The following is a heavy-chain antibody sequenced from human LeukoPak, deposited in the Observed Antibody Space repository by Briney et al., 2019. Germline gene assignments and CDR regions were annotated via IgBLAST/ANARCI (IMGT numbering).Heavy chain of an antibody. CDR1: GFTFSSYA. J-gene: IGHJ4*02. D-gene: IGHD3-10*01. V-gene: IGHV3-30-3*01. Sequence: GRSLRLSCAASGFTFSSYAMHWVRQAPGKGLEWVAVISYDGSNKYYADSVKGRFTISRDNSKNTLCLQMNSLRAEDTAVYYCARDGGYGSGSYYPYYFDYWGQGTLVTVSS. CDR3: ARDGGYGSGSYYPYYFDY. CDR2: ISYDGSNK.